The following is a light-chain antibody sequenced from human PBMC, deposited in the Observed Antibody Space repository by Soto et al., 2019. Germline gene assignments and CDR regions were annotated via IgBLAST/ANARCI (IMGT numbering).Light chain of an antibody. CDR2: GAS. CDR3: QQYGSSPRYT. J-gene: IGKJ2*01. V-gene: IGKV3-20*01. Sequence: ELVLTQSPGTLSLSPGERATLSCRASQSVSSSYLAWHQQKPGQAPRLLIYGASSRATGIPDRFSGSGSRTDFTLTISRLEPEDFAVYYCQQYGSSPRYTFGQGTKVDIK. CDR1: QSVSSSY.